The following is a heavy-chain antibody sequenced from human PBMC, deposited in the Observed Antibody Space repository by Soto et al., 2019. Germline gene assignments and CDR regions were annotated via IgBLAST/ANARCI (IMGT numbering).Heavy chain of an antibody. CDR2: ISAYDGKT. J-gene: IGHJ5*02. CDR1: GYTFNSYG. Sequence: ASVKVSCRTSGYTFNSYGINWVRQAPGQGLELMGWISAYDGKTTYAEKFQGRVTLTTDTSTSTAYMELRSLRSDDTAIYYCARDPHEFWTSYWFDPWGQGTPVTAPQ. CDR3: ARDPHEFWTSYWFDP. D-gene: IGHD3-3*01. V-gene: IGHV1-18*01.